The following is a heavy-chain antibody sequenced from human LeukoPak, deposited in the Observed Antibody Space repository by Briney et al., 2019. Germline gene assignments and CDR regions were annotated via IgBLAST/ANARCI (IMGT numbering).Heavy chain of an antibody. CDR1: GFTFGNYS. J-gene: IGHJ4*02. CDR3: ARWMSGSNWGFDH. D-gene: IGHD5-24*01. V-gene: IGHV3-11*01. Sequence: GGSLRPSFEAPGFTFGNYSISAFRRAPGRGLGWVSWISADGNIIRYADSVKGRFIISRDNTGNSLYLQMNSLRADDTALYYCARWMSGSNWGFDHWGQGTLVTVSS. CDR2: ISADGNII.